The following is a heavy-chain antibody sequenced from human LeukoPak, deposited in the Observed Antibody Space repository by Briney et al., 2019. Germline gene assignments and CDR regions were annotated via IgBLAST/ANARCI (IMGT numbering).Heavy chain of an antibody. D-gene: IGHD1/OR15-1a*01. Sequence: PSETLSLTCTVSGGSISTNSYYWGWIRQTPGKGLEWVGSIYYTGITYHNPSLKSRVSISVDTSKNRFSLKLSAVTAADTAVYFCARGHLSSTRNYYPDFWGQGTLVTVSS. CDR2: IYYTGIT. CDR3: ARGHLSSTRNYYPDF. J-gene: IGHJ4*02. CDR1: GGSISTNSYY. V-gene: IGHV4-39*07.